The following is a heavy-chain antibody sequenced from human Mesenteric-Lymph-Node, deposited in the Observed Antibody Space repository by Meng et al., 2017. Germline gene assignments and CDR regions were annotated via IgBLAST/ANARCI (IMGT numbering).Heavy chain of an antibody. Sequence: LIEFGPPLVNPTQTLTTTCTLAVFSLGISGGGVGWIRQPPGKALEWLALIYWDDDQRYSPSLKSRLTITKDTSKNQVVLTMTNMDPVDTATYYCTHRPMTSAYYYFDYWGQGTLVTVSS. V-gene: IGHV2-5*02. CDR1: VFSLGISGGG. J-gene: IGHJ4*02. CDR2: IYWDDDQ. D-gene: IGHD3-22*01. CDR3: THRPMTSAYYYFDY.